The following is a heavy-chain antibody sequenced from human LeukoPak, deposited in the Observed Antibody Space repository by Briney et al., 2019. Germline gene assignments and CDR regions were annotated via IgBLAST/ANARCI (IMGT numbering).Heavy chain of an antibody. CDR3: AKQVILYYYYYMDV. CDR2: TNSDGSST. CDR1: GFTFSGHW. D-gene: IGHD2/OR15-2a*01. J-gene: IGHJ6*03. V-gene: IGHV3-74*01. Sequence: PGGSLRLSCAVSGFTFSGHWMFWVRQAPGKGLVWVSSTNSDGSSTGYADSVKGRFTISRDNSKNTLYLQMNSLRAEDTAVYYCAKQVILYYYYYMDVWGKGTTVTVSS.